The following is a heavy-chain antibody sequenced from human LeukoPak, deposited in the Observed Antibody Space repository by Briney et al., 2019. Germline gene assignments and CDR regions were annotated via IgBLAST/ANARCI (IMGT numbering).Heavy chain of an antibody. CDR2: INPSGGST. V-gene: IGHV1-46*01. CDR1: GYTFTSYY. Sequence: VSVKVSCKASGYTFTSYYMHWVRQAPGQGLEWMGIINPSGGSTSYAQKFQGRVTMTRDTSTSTVYMERSSLRSEDTAVYYCARDYYDSSGYHNFDYWGQGTLVTVSS. J-gene: IGHJ4*02. CDR3: ARDYYDSSGYHNFDY. D-gene: IGHD3-22*01.